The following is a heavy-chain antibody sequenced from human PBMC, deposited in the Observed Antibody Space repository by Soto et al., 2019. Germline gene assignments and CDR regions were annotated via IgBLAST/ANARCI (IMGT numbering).Heavy chain of an antibody. CDR2: IIPIFGTA. CDR1: GGTFSSYA. V-gene: IGHV1-69*01. Sequence: QVQLLQSGAEVKKPGSSVKVSCKASGGTFSSYAISWVRQAPGQGLEWMGGIIPIFGTANYAQKFQGRVTITADESTSTAYMELSSLRSEDTAVYYCARAKDIVVVVGATPVDYYYGMDVWGQGTTVTVSS. J-gene: IGHJ6*02. D-gene: IGHD2-15*01. CDR3: ARAKDIVVVVGATPVDYYYGMDV.